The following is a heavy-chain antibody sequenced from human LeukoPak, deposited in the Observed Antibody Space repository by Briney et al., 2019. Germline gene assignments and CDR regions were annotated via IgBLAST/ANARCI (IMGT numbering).Heavy chain of an antibody. J-gene: IGHJ3*02. CDR2: INTDGSST. CDR1: GFTFSSYW. D-gene: IGHD3-22*01. V-gene: IGHV3-74*01. CDR3: EGYYYDSSGHDAFDI. Sequence: GGSLRLSCAASGFTFSSYWMHWVRQAPGKGLVWVSRINTDGSSTSYADSVKGRSTISRDNAKNTLYLQMNSLRAEDTAVYYCEGYYYDSSGHDAFDIWGQGTMVTVSS.